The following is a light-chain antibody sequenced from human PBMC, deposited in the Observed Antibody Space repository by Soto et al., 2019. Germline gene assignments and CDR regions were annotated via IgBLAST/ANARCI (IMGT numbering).Light chain of an antibody. V-gene: IGLV2-14*02. CDR3: CSYTTTDPYV. J-gene: IGLJ1*01. Sequence: QSALTQPASVSGSPGQSITISCTGTSSDVGSYNLVSWYQQHPGKAPKLMIYEGSKRPSGVSNRFSGSKSGNTASLTISGLQAEDEADYYCCSYTTTDPYVFGTGTKLTVL. CDR1: SSDVGSYNL. CDR2: EGS.